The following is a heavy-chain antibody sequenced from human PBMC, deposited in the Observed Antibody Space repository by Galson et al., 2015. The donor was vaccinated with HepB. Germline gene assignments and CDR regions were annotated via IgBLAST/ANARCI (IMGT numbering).Heavy chain of an antibody. CDR1: GFTFRYQW. D-gene: IGHD1-20*01. CDR3: ARHRITTTGGGYDF. CDR2: MNSDGSSI. Sequence: SLRLSCAASGFTFRYQWIHWVRQAPGKGLVWVSRMNSDGSSITYADSVKGRFTISRDNAKNTLSLQMNNLRAEDTAVYYCARHRITTTGGGYDFWGQGTLVTVSS. J-gene: IGHJ4*02. V-gene: IGHV3-74*01.